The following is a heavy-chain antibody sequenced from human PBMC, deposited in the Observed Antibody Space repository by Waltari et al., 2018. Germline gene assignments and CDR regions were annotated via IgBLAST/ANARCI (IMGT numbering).Heavy chain of an antibody. CDR3: ARGILKPLPAAKRYYYDGMDV. CDR2: INHSGST. Sequence: QVQLQQWGAGLLKPSETLSLTCAVYGGSFSGYYWSWIRQPPGKGLEGIGEINHSGSTNYNPSLKSRVTISVDTSKNQFSQKLSSVTAADTAVYYCARGILKPLPAAKRYYYDGMDVWGQGTTVTVSS. J-gene: IGHJ6*02. D-gene: IGHD2-2*01. V-gene: IGHV4-34*01. CDR1: GGSFSGYY.